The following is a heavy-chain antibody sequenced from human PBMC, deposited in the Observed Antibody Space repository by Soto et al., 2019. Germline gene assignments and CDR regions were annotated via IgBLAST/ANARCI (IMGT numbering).Heavy chain of an antibody. Sequence: SETLSLTCTVSGGSISSSSYYWGWIRQPPGKGLEWIGSIYYSGSTYYNQSLKSRVTISVDTSKKQFSLKLSSVTAADTAVYYCSICGYCSSTSCRRAPYYMDVWGKGTTVTVSS. V-gene: IGHV4-39*01. D-gene: IGHD2-2*03. CDR2: IYYSGST. CDR1: GGSISSSSYY. CDR3: SICGYCSSTSCRRAPYYMDV. J-gene: IGHJ6*03.